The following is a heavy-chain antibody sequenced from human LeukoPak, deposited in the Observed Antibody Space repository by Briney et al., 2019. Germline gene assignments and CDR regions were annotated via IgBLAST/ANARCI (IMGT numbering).Heavy chain of an antibody. D-gene: IGHD2-15*01. CDR1: GFTFSGSA. CDR2: IRSKANSYAT. CDR3: SDSPSDYYYYYGMDV. V-gene: IGHV3-73*01. J-gene: IGHJ6*02. Sequence: GGSLRLSCAASGFTFSGSATHWVRQASGKGLEWVGRIRSKANSYATACAASVKGRFTISRDDSKNTAYLQMNSLKTEDTAVYYCSDSPSDYYYYYGMDVWGQGTTVTVSS.